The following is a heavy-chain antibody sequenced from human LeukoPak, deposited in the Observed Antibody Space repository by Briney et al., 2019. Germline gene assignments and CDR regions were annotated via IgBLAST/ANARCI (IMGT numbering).Heavy chain of an antibody. V-gene: IGHV3-7*01. J-gene: IGHJ4*02. CDR2: MNQDGSEK. CDR1: GFTFRNYW. Sequence: PGGSLRLSCAASGFTFRNYWMTWVRQAPGKGLEWVANMNQDGSEKYYVDSMKGRFTISRDNAKNSLYLQMNSLRAEDTAVYYCARWGGYGDYASSYWGQGTLVTVSS. D-gene: IGHD4-17*01. CDR3: ARWGGYGDYASSY.